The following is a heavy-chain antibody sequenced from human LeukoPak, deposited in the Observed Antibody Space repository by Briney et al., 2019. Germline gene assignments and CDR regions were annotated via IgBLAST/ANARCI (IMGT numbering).Heavy chain of an antibody. CDR1: GYSIGSGYY. D-gene: IGHD1-26*01. J-gene: IGHJ4*02. CDR3: ARVAELSGTFDY. CDR2: IYHSGST. Sequence: SETLSLTCAVSGYSIGSGYYWGWIRQPPGKGLEWIGSIYHSGSTYYNPSLKSRVTISVDTSKNQFSLKLSSVTAADTAVYYCARVAELSGTFDYWGQGTLVTVSS. V-gene: IGHV4-38-2*01.